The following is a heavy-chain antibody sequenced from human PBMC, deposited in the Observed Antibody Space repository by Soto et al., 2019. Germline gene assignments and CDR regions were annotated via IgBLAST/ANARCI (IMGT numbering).Heavy chain of an antibody. CDR3: AREELGPYYFDY. D-gene: IGHD1-26*01. Sequence: SETLSLTCTVSGGSISSYYWSWIRQPPGKGLEWIGYIYYSGSTNYNPSLKSRVTISVDTSKNQFSLKLSSVTAADTAVYYFAREELGPYYFDYWGQGTLVTVSS. CDR2: IYYSGST. CDR1: GGSISSYY. V-gene: IGHV4-59*01. J-gene: IGHJ4*02.